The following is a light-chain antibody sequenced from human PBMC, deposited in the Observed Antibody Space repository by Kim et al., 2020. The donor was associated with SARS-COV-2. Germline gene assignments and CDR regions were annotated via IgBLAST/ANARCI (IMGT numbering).Light chain of an antibody. V-gene: IGLV7-43*01. J-gene: IGLJ2*01. CDR2: ITS. CDR1: TGAVTSDYY. CDR3: LLYFGEPHLYV. Sequence: GAGTLTRASGTGAVTSDYYPNRFQQKPRPAPRALIYITSNRHSWTPARFSGSRLGGRAALKLSGVRPEDEADYYCLLYFGEPHLYVFGGGTQLTVL.